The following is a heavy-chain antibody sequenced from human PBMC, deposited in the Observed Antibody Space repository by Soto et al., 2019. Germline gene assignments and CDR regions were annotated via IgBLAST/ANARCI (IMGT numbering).Heavy chain of an antibody. Sequence: SETLSLTCTVSGGSISSYYWSWIRQPPGKGLEWIGYIYYSGSTNYNPSLKSRVTISVDTSKNQFSLKLSSVTAADTAVYYCARHWSNYVGYYYGMDVWGQGTTVTVSS. V-gene: IGHV4-59*08. D-gene: IGHD4-4*01. J-gene: IGHJ6*02. CDR1: GGSISSYY. CDR2: IYYSGST. CDR3: ARHWSNYVGYYYGMDV.